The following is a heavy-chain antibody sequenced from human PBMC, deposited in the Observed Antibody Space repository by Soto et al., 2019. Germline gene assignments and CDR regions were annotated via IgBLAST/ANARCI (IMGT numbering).Heavy chain of an antibody. Sequence: SETLSLTCAVSGCSISSGGYSGSWIRQPPGKGLEWIGYIYHSGSTYYNPSLKSRVTISVDRSKNQFSLKLSSVTAADTAVYYCARAGGLGAVAVDYWGQGTLVTSPQ. V-gene: IGHV4-30-2*01. D-gene: IGHD6-19*01. J-gene: IGHJ4*02. CDR1: GCSISSGGYS. CDR3: ARAGGLGAVAVDY. CDR2: IYHSGST.